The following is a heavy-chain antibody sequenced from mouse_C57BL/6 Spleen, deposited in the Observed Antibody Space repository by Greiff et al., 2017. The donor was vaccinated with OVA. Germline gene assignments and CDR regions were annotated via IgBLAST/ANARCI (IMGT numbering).Heavy chain of an antibody. CDR2: ISGGGGNT. D-gene: IGHD2-4*01. V-gene: IGHV5-9*01. CDR1: GFTFSSYT. Sequence: DVKLVESGGGLVKPGGSLKLSCAASGFTFSSYTMSWVRQTPEKRLEWVATISGGGGNTYYPDSVKGRFTISRDNAKNTLYLQMSSLRSEDTALYYCARNDYDGVDYWGQGTTLTVSS. J-gene: IGHJ2*01. CDR3: ARNDYDGVDY.